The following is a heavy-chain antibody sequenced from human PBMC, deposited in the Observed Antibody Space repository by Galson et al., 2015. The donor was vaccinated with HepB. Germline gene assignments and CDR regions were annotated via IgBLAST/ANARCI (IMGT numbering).Heavy chain of an antibody. CDR2: ISSSSDYI. CDR3: ARGRAGNTSPYYMDV. J-gene: IGHJ6*03. V-gene: IGHV3-21*01. D-gene: IGHD2-2*01. Sequence: SLRLSCAASGFTFSSYSMNWVRQAPGKGLGWVSSISSSSDYIYYADSVKGRFTISRDNAKNSLYLQMNSLRAEDTAVYYCARGRAGNTSPYYMDVWGKGTTVTVSS. CDR1: GFTFSSYS.